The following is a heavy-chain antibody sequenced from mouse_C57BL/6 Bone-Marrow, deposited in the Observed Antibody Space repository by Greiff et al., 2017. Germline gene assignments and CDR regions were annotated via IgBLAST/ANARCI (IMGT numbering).Heavy chain of an antibody. D-gene: IGHD1-1*01. CDR3: ARPGRHYFDY. V-gene: IGHV5-17*01. Sequence: EVKLVESGGGLVKPGGSLKLSCAASGFTFSDYGMHWVRQAPEKGLEWVAYISSGSSTIYYADTVKGRFTISRDNAKNTLFLQMTSLRSEDTAMYYCARPGRHYFDYWGQGTTLTVSS. CDR2: ISSGSSTI. J-gene: IGHJ2*01. CDR1: GFTFSDYG.